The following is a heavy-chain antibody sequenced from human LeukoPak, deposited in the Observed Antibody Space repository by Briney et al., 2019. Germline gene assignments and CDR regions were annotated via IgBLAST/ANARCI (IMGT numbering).Heavy chain of an antibody. CDR2: IGSDNKP. CDR1: GVTFSAYA. CDR3: VKDPFFYYGFDL. J-gene: IGHJ6*02. Sequence: PGGSLRPSCEASGVTFSAYAMTSVRQAPGKGLEWVSSIGSDNKPHYSESVKGRFAISRDNSKNTLYLQMSSLRTEDTAVYYFVKDPFFYYGFDLWGQGATVTVSS. V-gene: IGHV3-23*05.